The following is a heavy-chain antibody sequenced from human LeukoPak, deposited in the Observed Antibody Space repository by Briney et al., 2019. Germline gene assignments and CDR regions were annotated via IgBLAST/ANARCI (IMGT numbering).Heavy chain of an antibody. V-gene: IGHV1-69*04. CDR3: AGSNYDFWSGYYTYYYFDY. CDR1: GGTFSSYA. CDR2: IIPILGIA. D-gene: IGHD3-3*01. Sequence: GASVKVSCKASGGTFSSYAISWVRQAPGQGLEWMGRIIPILGIANYAQKFQGRVTITADESTSTAYMELSSLRSEDTAVYYCAGSNYDFWSGYYTYYYFDYWGQGTLVTVSS. J-gene: IGHJ4*02.